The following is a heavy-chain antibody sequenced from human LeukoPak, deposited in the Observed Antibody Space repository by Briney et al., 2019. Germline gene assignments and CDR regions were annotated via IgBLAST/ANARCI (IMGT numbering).Heavy chain of an antibody. D-gene: IGHD4-23*01. CDR1: GFTFDDYA. CDR2: ISWNSGSI. CDR3: AKDIRMDDYGGRHAFDI. Sequence: GGSLRLSCAASGFTFDDYAMHWVRQAPGKGLEWVSSISWNSGSIGYADSVKGRFTISRDNAKNSLYLQMNSLRAEDTALYYCAKDIRMDDYGGRHAFDIWGQGTMVTVSS. V-gene: IGHV3-9*01. J-gene: IGHJ3*02.